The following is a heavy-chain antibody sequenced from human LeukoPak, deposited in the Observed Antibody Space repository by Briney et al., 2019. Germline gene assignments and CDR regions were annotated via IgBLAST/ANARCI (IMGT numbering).Heavy chain of an antibody. CDR3: ARDNRERFLEWLLGFDP. CDR2: ISGSGGST. D-gene: IGHD3-3*01. CDR1: GFTFSSYA. J-gene: IGHJ5*02. Sequence: GGSLRLSCAASGFTFSSYAMSWVRQAPGKGLEWVSAISGSGGSTYYADSVKGRFTISRDNSKNTLYLQMNSLRAEDTAVYYCARDNRERFLEWLLGFDPWGQGTLVTVSS. V-gene: IGHV3-23*01.